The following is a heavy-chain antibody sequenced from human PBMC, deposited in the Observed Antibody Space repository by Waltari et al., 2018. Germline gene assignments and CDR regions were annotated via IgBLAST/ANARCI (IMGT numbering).Heavy chain of an antibody. Sequence: QVQLQESGPGLVKPSETLSLTCTVSGGSISSYYWSWIRKPPGKGLEWLGYIYYSGSTNYNPSLKSRVTISVDTSKNQFSLKLSSVTAADTAVYYCARGWSYDSSSWYPSGYYYYYGMDVWGQGTTVTVSS. D-gene: IGHD6-13*01. CDR3: ARGWSYDSSSWYPSGYYYYYGMDV. CDR1: GGSISSYY. V-gene: IGHV4-59*01. CDR2: IYYSGST. J-gene: IGHJ6*02.